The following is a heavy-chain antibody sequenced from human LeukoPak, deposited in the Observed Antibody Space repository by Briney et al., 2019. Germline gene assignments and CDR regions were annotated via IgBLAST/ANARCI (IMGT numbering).Heavy chain of an antibody. CDR3: ARGLFGYSSGWGPSGY. CDR1: GFTFDDYG. D-gene: IGHD6-19*01. J-gene: IGHJ4*02. CDR2: INWNGGST. Sequence: GGSLRLSCAASGFTFDDYGMSWVRQAPGKGLEWVSGINWNGGSTVYADCVKGRFTISRDNAKNSLYLQMNSLRAEDTALYYCARGLFGYSSGWGPSGYWGQGTLVTVSS. V-gene: IGHV3-20*04.